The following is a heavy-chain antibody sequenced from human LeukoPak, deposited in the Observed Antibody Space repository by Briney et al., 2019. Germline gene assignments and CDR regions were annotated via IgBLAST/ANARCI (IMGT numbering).Heavy chain of an antibody. D-gene: IGHD6-13*01. CDR3: AKDNRPVGYSSPEDY. J-gene: IGHJ4*02. V-gene: IGHV3-23*01. Sequence: QSGGSLRLSSAASGFTFSSYAMSWVRQAPGKGLEWVSAISGSGGSTYYADSVKGRFTISRDNSKNTLYLKMNSLRAEDTAVYYCAKDNRPVGYSSPEDYWGQGTLVTVSS. CDR1: GFTFSSYA. CDR2: ISGSGGST.